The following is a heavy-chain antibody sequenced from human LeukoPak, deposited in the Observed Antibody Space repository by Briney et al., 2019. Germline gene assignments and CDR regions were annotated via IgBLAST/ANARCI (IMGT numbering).Heavy chain of an antibody. V-gene: IGHV4-59*08. CDR1: GGSINSYY. D-gene: IGHD2-2*02. Sequence: SETLSLTCTVSGGSINSYYWSWIRQTPGKGLEWIGDSYYSGYTNYNPSLKSRVTISLHTSKTQFSLNLTSVTAADTAVYHCAGGRYKYSMDVWGQGTTVTVSS. J-gene: IGHJ6*02. CDR2: SYYSGYT. CDR3: AGGRYKYSMDV.